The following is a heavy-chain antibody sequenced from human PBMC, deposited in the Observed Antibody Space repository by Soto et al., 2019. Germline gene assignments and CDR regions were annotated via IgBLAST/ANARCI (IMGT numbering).Heavy chain of an antibody. J-gene: IGHJ4*02. CDR1: GGSFSGYY. D-gene: IGHD5-12*01. V-gene: IGHV4-34*01. CDR2: INHSGST. Sequence: QVQQQQWGAGLLKPSETLSLTSASYGGSFSGYYWSWIRQPPGKGLEWIGEINHSGSTNYNPSLKSRVTIPVDTSKNQFSLKLSSVTAADTAVYYCARRQEWLRRQRGHFDYWGQGTLVTVSS. CDR3: ARRQEWLRRQRGHFDY.